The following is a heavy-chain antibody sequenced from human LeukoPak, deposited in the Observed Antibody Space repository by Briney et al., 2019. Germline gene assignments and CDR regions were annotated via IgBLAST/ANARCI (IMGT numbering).Heavy chain of an antibody. CDR2: IYYSGST. CDR1: GGSISSSSYY. CDR3: ARHRLIAAAGTGRYYFDY. J-gene: IGHJ4*02. Sequence: SETLSLTCTVSGGSISSSSYYWGWIRQPPGNGLEWIVSIYYSGSTYYNPSLKSRVTISVDTSKNQFSLKLSSVTAADTAVYYCARHRLIAAAGTGRYYFDYWGQGTLVTVSS. V-gene: IGHV4-39*01. D-gene: IGHD6-13*01.